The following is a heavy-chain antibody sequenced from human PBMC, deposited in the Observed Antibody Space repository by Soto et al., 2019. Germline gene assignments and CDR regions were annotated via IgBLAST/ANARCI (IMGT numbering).Heavy chain of an antibody. Sequence: GGSLRLSCAASGFTFSSYCMSWVHQAPGKGLEWVANIKQDGSEKYYVDSVKGRFTISRDNAKNSLYLQMNSLRAEDTAVYYCAREIVVVVAAGGFWYFDYWGQGTLVTVSS. CDR2: IKQDGSEK. J-gene: IGHJ4*02. D-gene: IGHD2-15*01. CDR3: AREIVVVVAAGGFWYFDY. CDR1: GFTFSSYC. V-gene: IGHV3-7*03.